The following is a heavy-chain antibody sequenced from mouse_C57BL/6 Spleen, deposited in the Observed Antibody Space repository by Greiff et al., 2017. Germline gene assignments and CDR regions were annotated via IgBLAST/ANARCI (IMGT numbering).Heavy chain of an antibody. J-gene: IGHJ3*01. CDR1: GYTFTSYG. CDR2: IDPSDSET. CDR3: AREGDYDGLGAAY. Sequence: VQLQQPGAELVRPGSSVKLSCKASGYTFTSYGMHWVKQRPIQGLEWIGNIDPSDSETHYNQKFKDKATLTVDKSSSTAYMQLSSLTSEDSAVYYCAREGDYDGLGAAYWGQGTLVTVSA. D-gene: IGHD2-4*01. V-gene: IGHV1-52*01.